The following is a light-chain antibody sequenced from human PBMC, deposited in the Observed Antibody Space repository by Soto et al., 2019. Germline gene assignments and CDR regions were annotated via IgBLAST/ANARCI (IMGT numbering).Light chain of an antibody. CDR1: SSDVGGYDF. V-gene: IGLV2-11*01. CDR3: CSYAGDLAL. J-gene: IGLJ2*01. Sequence: QAVLTQPRSVSGSPGQSVTISCTGTSSDVGGYDFVSWYQQHPCKAPKLIIXXXXXXXSGVPDRFSGSKSGNTASLTISGLQAEDEADYYCCSYAGDLALFGGGTKVTVL. CDR2: XXX.